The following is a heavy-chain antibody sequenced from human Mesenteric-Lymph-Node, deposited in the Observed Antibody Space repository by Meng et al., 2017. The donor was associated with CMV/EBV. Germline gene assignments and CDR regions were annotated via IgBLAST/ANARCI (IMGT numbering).Heavy chain of an antibody. Sequence: CAVSGGSISSGGSSWSWIRQPPGKGLEWIGYIYHSGSTYYNPSLKSRVTISVDRSKNQFSLKLSSVTAADTAVYYCARGDLTTVIDYWGQGTLVTVSS. CDR3: ARGDLTTVIDY. V-gene: IGHV4-30-2*01. CDR2: IYHSGST. CDR1: GGSISSGGSS. D-gene: IGHD4-17*01. J-gene: IGHJ4*02.